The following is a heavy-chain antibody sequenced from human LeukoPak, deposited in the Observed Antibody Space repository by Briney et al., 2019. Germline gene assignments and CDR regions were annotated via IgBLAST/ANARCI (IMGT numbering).Heavy chain of an antibody. CDR3: ARGRIGGKSYYYYYGMDV. CDR2: MNPNSGNT. V-gene: IGHV1-8*01. J-gene: IGHJ6*02. D-gene: IGHD3-10*01. Sequence: ASVTVSCKASGYTFTSYDINWVRQAAGQGLEWMGWMNPNSGNTGYAQKFQGRVTMTRNTSISTAYMELSSLRSEGTAVYYCARGRIGGKSYYYYYGMDVWGQGTTVTVSS. CDR1: GYTFTSYD.